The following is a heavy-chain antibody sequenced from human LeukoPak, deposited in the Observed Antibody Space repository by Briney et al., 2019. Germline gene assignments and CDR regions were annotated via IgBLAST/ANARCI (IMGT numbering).Heavy chain of an antibody. Sequence: GGSLRLSCAASGFTFSSYSMTWVRQAPGKGLEWVSSISSSSSYIYYADSVKGRFTISRDNAKNSLYLQMNSLRAEDTAVYYCARDSQAGYCTNGVCYTSAFDIWGQGTMVTVSS. D-gene: IGHD2-8*01. CDR1: GFTFSSYS. CDR2: ISSSSSYI. V-gene: IGHV3-21*01. CDR3: ARDSQAGYCTNGVCYTSAFDI. J-gene: IGHJ3*02.